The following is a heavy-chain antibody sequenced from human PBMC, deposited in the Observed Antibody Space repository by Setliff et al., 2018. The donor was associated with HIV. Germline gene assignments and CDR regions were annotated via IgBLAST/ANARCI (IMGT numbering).Heavy chain of an antibody. CDR1: GFTFSNAW. D-gene: IGHD3-3*01. J-gene: IGHJ4*02. CDR3: TRDRRGSNSWSGYNGGFDY. CDR2: IRSKTNGGTI. V-gene: IGHV3-15*07. Sequence: GGSLRLSCAASGFTFSNAWMNWVRQAPGKGLEWVGRIRSKTNGGTIEYAAPVKGRFTISRDDSKTIAYLQMNSLTTEDTAVYFCTRDRRGSNSWSGYNGGFDYWGQGTLVTVSS.